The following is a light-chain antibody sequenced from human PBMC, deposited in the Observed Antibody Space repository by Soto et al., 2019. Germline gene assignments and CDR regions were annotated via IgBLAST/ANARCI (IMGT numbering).Light chain of an antibody. V-gene: IGKV2-29*03. Sequence: DIVMTQSPLSLSIIPGQTASISCKSSQSLLHSDGKTYFYWYVQKAGQAPQPLIYEVSNRFSGLPERFSGSGSRTDFTLKISRVEADDVGIYYRMQAIDIPWTFGQGTKVDIK. CDR2: EVS. J-gene: IGKJ1*01. CDR3: MQAIDIPWT. CDR1: QSLLHSDGKTY.